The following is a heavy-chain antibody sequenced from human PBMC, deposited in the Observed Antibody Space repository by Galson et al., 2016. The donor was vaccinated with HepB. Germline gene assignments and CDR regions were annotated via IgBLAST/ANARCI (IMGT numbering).Heavy chain of an antibody. CDR3: ARVGFGASPED. CDR2: ISYSGST. D-gene: IGHD3-10*01. CDR1: GGSVSSGSYY. J-gene: IGHJ4*02. V-gene: IGHV4-61*01. Sequence: SETLSLTCTVSGGSVSSGSYYWSWIRQPPGRGLEWIAYISYSGSTNYNPSLKSRVTISVDTSKNQFSLKLSSVTAADTAVYYCARVGFGASPEDWGQGTLVTVSS.